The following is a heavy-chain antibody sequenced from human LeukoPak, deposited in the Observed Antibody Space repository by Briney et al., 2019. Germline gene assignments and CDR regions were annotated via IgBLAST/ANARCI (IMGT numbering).Heavy chain of an antibody. CDR1: GGSISSYY. V-gene: IGHV4-59*08. CDR2: IYYSGST. CDR3: ARHTSGYYDFWSGSNNNWFDP. Sequence: SETLSLTCTVSGGSISSYYWSWIRQPPGKGLEWIGYIYYSGSTNYNPSPKSRVTISVDTSKNQFSLKLSSVTAADTAVYYCARHTSGYYDFWSGSNNNWFDPWGQGTLVTVSS. J-gene: IGHJ5*02. D-gene: IGHD3-3*01.